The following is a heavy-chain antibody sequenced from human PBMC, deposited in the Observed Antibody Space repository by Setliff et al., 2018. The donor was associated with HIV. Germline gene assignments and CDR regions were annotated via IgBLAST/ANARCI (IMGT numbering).Heavy chain of an antibody. CDR3: ARGRGAWFEGSWFDP. CDR1: GGSINIGSFY. J-gene: IGHJ5*02. V-gene: IGHV4-61*09. D-gene: IGHD6-19*01. Sequence: SETLSLTCSVSGGSINIGSFYWSWIRQPAGKGPEWLGHVYTSGNTYYDPSLASRVAISLDRSKNQFSLKLDSVTAADTALYFCARGRGAWFEGSWFDPWGQGILVTVSS. CDR2: VYTSGNT.